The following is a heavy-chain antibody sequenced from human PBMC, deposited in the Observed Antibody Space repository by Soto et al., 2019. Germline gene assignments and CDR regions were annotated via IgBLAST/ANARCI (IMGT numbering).Heavy chain of an antibody. V-gene: IGHV4-61*01. J-gene: IGHJ6*02. Sequence: QVQLQESGPGLVKSSETLSLICFVSGEALGSGQSYWNWIRQAPGKGLEWIGQTFVTGATKYSASLKSLVTTSVDTSKSQISLTLTSVTASDSATYFCARGRSDSAGSSFGRRMDVWGQGTTVTVSS. CDR3: ARGRSDSAGSSFGRRMDV. CDR2: TFVTGAT. D-gene: IGHD3-10*01. CDR1: GEALGSGQSY.